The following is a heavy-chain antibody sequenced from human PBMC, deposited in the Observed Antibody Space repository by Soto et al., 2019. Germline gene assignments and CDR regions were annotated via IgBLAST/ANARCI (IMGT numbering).Heavy chain of an antibody. CDR2: IKQAGSGE. J-gene: IGHJ6*02. Sequence: GGSLRLPCAASGFTFSTYWMSWVCQAPGKGLEWAGNIKQAGSGENYVDSVKGRFTISRDNANHSLYLQMNSLRAEDTAVYYCARDRGPPRYLYYGMDVWGQGTTVTVSS. D-gene: IGHD3-10*01. CDR3: ARDRGPPRYLYYGMDV. CDR1: GFTFSTYW. V-gene: IGHV3-7*01.